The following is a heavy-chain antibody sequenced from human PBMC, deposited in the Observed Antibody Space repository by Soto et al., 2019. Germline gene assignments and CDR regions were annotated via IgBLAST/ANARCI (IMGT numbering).Heavy chain of an antibody. Sequence: GGPLRHCCAASGFTFSSYAMSWVRKAPGKGLEWVSAISGSGGSTYYADSVKGRFTISRDNSKNTLYLQMNSLRAEDTAVYYCAKDSSTVTFDYWGQGTLVTVSS. CDR1: GFTFSSYA. V-gene: IGHV3-23*01. J-gene: IGHJ4*02. CDR2: ISGSGGST. D-gene: IGHD4-17*01. CDR3: AKDSSTVTFDY.